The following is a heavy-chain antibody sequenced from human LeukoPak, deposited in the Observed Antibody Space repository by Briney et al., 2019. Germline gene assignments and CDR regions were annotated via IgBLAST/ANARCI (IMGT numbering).Heavy chain of an antibody. Sequence: PGGSLRLSCSASGFTFSAYAMYSVRQAPGKGLEYVSGISNNGGSSFYADSVKGRFTISRDNSKNTLYLQMSSLRAEDTAVYYCVKITSVTGGDCWGQGTRLTVSS. D-gene: IGHD1-1*01. CDR1: GFTFSAYA. CDR2: ISNNGGSS. J-gene: IGHJ4*02. CDR3: VKITSVTGGDC. V-gene: IGHV3-64D*09.